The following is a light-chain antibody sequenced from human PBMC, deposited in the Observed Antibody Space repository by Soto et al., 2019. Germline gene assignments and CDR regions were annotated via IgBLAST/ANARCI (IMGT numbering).Light chain of an antibody. CDR2: AAS. J-gene: IGKJ4*01. CDR3: PQSYGTPLT. V-gene: IGKV1-39*01. CDR1: QSISNY. Sequence: DMEMTQSPLSLSASVGDRVTITCRASQSISNYLNWYQHKPGKVPKLLIYAASSLQSGVPTRFSGSGSGTDFTLTINSLQPEDFATYYCPQSYGTPLTFGGGTKIEIK.